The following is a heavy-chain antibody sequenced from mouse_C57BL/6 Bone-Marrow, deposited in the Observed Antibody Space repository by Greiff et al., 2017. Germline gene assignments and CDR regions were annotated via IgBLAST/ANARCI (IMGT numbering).Heavy chain of an antibody. Sequence: EVQRVESGPGLVKPSQSLSLTCSVTGYSITSGYYWNWIRQFPGNKLEWMGYISYDGSNNSNPSLKNRISITRDTSKNQFFLKLNSVTTEDTATYYCAREGDYDYDWYFDVWGTGTTVTVSS. J-gene: IGHJ1*03. CDR2: ISYDGSN. CDR3: AREGDYDYDWYFDV. CDR1: GYSITSGYY. V-gene: IGHV3-6*01. D-gene: IGHD2-4*01.